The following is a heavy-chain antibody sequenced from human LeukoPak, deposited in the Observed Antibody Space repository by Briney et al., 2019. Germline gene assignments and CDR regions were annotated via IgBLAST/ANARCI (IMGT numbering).Heavy chain of an antibody. Sequence: ASVKVSCKASGYTFTGYYMHWVRQAPGQGLEWMGWINPNSGGTNYAQKFQGRVTMTRDTSISTAYMELSRLRSDDTAVYYCARDPGAVAGTVEIWGQGTLVTVSS. CDR2: INPNSGGT. CDR3: ARDPGAVAGTVEI. V-gene: IGHV1-2*02. CDR1: GYTFTGYY. J-gene: IGHJ4*02. D-gene: IGHD6-19*01.